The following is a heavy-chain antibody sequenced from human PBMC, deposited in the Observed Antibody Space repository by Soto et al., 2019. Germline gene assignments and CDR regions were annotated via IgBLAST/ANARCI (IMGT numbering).Heavy chain of an antibody. J-gene: IGHJ4*02. CDR3: ARHMIYSAYDY. CDR2: IYPGDSDT. CDR1: GYSFTSYW. D-gene: IGHD6-25*01. Sequence: GESLKISCNGSGYSFTSYWIGWVRQMPGKGLEWMGIIYPGDSDTRYSPSFQGQVTISADKSISTAYLQWGSLKASDTAMYYCARHMIYSAYDYWGQGTLVTVSS. V-gene: IGHV5-51*01.